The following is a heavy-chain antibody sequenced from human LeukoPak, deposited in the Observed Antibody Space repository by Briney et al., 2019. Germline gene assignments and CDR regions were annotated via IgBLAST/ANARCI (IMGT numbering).Heavy chain of an antibody. CDR2: INPNSGGT. D-gene: IGHD3-10*01. CDR1: GYTFTGYY. Sequence: ASVKVSCKASGYTFTGYYMHWVRQAPGQGLEWMGWINPNSGGTNYAQKFQGWVTMTRDTSISTAYMELSRLRSDDTAVYYCARDPSFMGFGEFHWFDPWGQGTLVTVSS. J-gene: IGHJ5*02. CDR3: ARDPSFMGFGEFHWFDP. V-gene: IGHV1-2*04.